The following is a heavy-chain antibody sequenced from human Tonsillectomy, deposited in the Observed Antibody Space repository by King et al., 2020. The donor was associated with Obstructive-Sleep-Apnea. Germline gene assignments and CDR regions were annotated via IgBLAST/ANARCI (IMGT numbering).Heavy chain of an antibody. J-gene: IGHJ4*02. CDR3: AKDGSATYYNPFDS. CDR2: ISGSGDST. D-gene: IGHD3-10*01. V-gene: IGHV3-23*04. Sequence: VQLVESGGGLVQPGGSLRLSCAASGFTFSIYAMSWVRQAPGKGLEWVSAISGSGDSTYYADSVKGRFTISSDNFKNTLYLQMNSLRVEDTAVYYCAKDGSATYYNPFDSWGQGTLVTVSS. CDR1: GFTFSIYA.